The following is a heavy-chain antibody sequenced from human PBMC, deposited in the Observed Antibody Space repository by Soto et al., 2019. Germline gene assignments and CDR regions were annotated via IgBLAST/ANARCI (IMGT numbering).Heavy chain of an antibody. CDR2: INHSGST. J-gene: IGHJ4*02. CDR3: ARRTYSRSRCPLDY. D-gene: IGHD6-13*01. V-gene: IGHV4-34*01. Sequence: PAETLSLTCAVYGGSFSGYYWSWVRQPPGKGLEWIGEINHSGSTNYNPSLKSRVTISVDTSKNQFSLKLSSVTAADTAVYYCARRTYSRSRCPLDYWGQGTLVTVSS. CDR1: GGSFSGYY.